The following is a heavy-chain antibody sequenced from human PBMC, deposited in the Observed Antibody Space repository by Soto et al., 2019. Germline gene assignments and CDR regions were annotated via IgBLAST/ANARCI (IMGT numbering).Heavy chain of an antibody. Sequence: ASVKVSCKASGYKFTTYFIHWVRQAPGQGLEWMGMSHPSGDTGYAQKFLGRVTMTIDTSPTTAYMELRNLTCEDTAVYFSVRGYCTTSPCSGDFQFWGQGTLVNVSS. CDR2: SHPSGDT. CDR1: GYKFTTYF. J-gene: IGHJ1*01. CDR3: VRGYCTTSPCSGDFQF. D-gene: IGHD2-15*01. V-gene: IGHV1-46*01.